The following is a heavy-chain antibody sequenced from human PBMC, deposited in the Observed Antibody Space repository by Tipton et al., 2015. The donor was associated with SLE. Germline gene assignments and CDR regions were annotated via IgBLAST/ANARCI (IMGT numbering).Heavy chain of an antibody. CDR3: ARTFYYDSSGYSAHFDY. Sequence: QLVQSGAEVKKPGESLKISCEGSGYSFSSYWIAWVRQMPGKGLEWMGIIYPGDSATRYSPSFQGQVTISVDKSTRAAYLQWSSLEASDTAMYYCARTFYYDSSGYSAHFDYWGQGTLVTVSS. V-gene: IGHV5-51*03. CDR2: IYPGDSAT. J-gene: IGHJ4*02. D-gene: IGHD3-22*01. CDR1: GYSFSSYW.